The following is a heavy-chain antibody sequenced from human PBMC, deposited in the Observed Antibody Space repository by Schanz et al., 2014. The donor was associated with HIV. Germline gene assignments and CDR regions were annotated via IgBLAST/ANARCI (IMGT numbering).Heavy chain of an antibody. D-gene: IGHD1-20*01. V-gene: IGHV3-74*01. Sequence: EVQLVESGGGLVQPGGSLRLSCAASGSTFSSYWMHWVRQAPGKGLVWVSRINSDGSSTNYADSVKGRFTISRDNTKNSLYLQMNSLRAEDTAVYYCARDYHWNWFDPWGQGTLVTVSS. CDR1: GSTFSSYW. J-gene: IGHJ5*02. CDR3: ARDYHWNWFDP. CDR2: INSDGSST.